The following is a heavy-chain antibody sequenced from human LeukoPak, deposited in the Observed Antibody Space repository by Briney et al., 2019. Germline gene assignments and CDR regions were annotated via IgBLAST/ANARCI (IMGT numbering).Heavy chain of an antibody. J-gene: IGHJ5*02. Sequence: SETLSLTCAVYGGSFSGYYWSWIRQPPGKGLEWIGEINHSGSTNYNPSLKSRVTISVDTSKNQFSLKLSSVTAADTAVYYCASQVVVAARGGWFDPWGQGTLVTVSS. CDR2: INHSGST. CDR3: ASQVVVAARGGWFDP. D-gene: IGHD2-15*01. V-gene: IGHV4-34*01. CDR1: GGSFSGYY.